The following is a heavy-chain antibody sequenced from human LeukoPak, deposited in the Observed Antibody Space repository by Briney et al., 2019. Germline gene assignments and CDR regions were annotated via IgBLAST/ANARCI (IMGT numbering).Heavy chain of an antibody. CDR3: AFSGYYRYFDY. CDR2: ISSSSSTI. J-gene: IGHJ4*02. Sequence: GGSLRLSCAASGFTFSSYSMNWVRQAPGKGLEWVSYISSSSSTIYYADSVKGRFTISRDNAKNSLYLQMNSLRAEDTAVYYCAFSGYYRYFDYWGQGTLVTVSS. D-gene: IGHD3-22*01. CDR1: GFTFSSYS. V-gene: IGHV3-48*01.